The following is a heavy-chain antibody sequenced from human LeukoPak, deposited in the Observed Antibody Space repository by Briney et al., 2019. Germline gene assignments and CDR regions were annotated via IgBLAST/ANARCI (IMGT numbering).Heavy chain of an antibody. D-gene: IGHD4-17*01. V-gene: IGHV4-61*02. CDR3: ARAVYGDFDY. Sequence: SETLSLTCTVSGGSISSGSYYWSWIRQPAGKGLEWIGRIYTSGSTNYNPSLKSRVTISVDTSKNQFSLKLSSVTAADTAVYSCARAVYGDFDYWGQGTLVTVSS. CDR2: IYTSGST. J-gene: IGHJ4*02. CDR1: GGSISSGSYY.